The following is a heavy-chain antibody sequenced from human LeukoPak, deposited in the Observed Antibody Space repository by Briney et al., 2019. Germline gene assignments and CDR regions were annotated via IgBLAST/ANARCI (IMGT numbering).Heavy chain of an antibody. CDR2: IYSGGST. V-gene: IGHV3-53*01. CDR1: GFTVSSNY. D-gene: IGHD2-15*01. J-gene: IGHJ3*02. Sequence: PGGSLRLSCAASGFTVSSNYMSWVRQAPGKGLEWVSVIYSGGSTYYADSVKGRFTISRDNSKNTLYLQMNSLRAEDTAVYYCARDQDVYCSGGSCTSFDIWGQGTMVTVSS. CDR3: ARDQDVYCSGGSCTSFDI.